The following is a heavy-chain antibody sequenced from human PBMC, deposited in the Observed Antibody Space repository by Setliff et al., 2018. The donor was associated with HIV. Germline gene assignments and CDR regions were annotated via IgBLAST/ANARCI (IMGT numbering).Heavy chain of an antibody. V-gene: IGHV3-21*01. D-gene: IGHD5-18*01. CDR2: ISSSSYYI. CDR1: GFTFSSYT. Sequence: GGSLRLSCAASGFTFSSYTMNWVRQAPGKGLEWVSSISSSSYYIYYADSVKGRFTISRDNAKNSLCLQMNSLRAEDTAVYYCASIELAAMVPVDYWGQGTLVTSPQ. J-gene: IGHJ4*02. CDR3: ASIELAAMVPVDY.